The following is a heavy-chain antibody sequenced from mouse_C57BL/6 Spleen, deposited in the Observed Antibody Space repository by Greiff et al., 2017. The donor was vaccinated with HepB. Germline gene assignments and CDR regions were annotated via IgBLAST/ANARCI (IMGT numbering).Heavy chain of an antibody. Sequence: QVQLKQSGAELVRPGTSVKVSCKASGYAFTNYLIEWVKQRPGQGLEWIGVINPGSGGTNYNEKFKGKATLTADKSSSTAYMQLSSLTSEDSAVYFCARGLSYAMDYWGQRTSVTVSS. J-gene: IGHJ4*01. V-gene: IGHV1-54*01. CDR3: ARGLSYAMDY. CDR2: INPGSGGT. CDR1: GYAFTNYL. D-gene: IGHD1-1*02.